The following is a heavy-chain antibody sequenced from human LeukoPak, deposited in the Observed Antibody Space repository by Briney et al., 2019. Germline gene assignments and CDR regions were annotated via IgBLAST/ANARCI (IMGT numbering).Heavy chain of an antibody. D-gene: IGHD6-13*01. CDR1: GVSISRSTDY. V-gene: IGHV4-39*07. J-gene: IGHJ6*03. CDR2: IFSSGSA. CDR3: ARRAGIAAAGTPDYYYHMDV. Sequence: SETLSLTCIVSGVSISRSTDYWVWIRQSPAKGLEWIGSIFSSGSAYYNPSLKSRVTISVDTSKNQFSLKLSSVTAADTAVYYCARRAGIAAAGTPDYYYHMDVWGKGTTVTVSS.